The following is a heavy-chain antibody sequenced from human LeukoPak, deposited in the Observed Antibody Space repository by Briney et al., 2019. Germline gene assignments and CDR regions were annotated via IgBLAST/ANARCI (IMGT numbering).Heavy chain of an antibody. CDR2: ISGSGGST. CDR1: GFTFSSYA. D-gene: IGHD6-13*01. V-gene: IGHV3-23*01. Sequence: GGSLRLSCAASGFTFSSYAMSWVRQAPGKGLEWVSAISGSGGSTYYADSVKGRFTISRDNSKNTLYLQMNSPRAEDTAVYYCAKDRAPIAAAGTFDYWGQGTLVTVSS. CDR3: AKDRAPIAAAGTFDY. J-gene: IGHJ4*02.